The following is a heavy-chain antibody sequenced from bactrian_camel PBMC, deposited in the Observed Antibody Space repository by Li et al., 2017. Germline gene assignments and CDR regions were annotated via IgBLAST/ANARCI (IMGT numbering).Heavy chain of an antibody. J-gene: IGHJ4*01. D-gene: IGHD8*01. CDR3: AAGYLGNWNNPAEYRW. CDR1: GYPYSSYC. CDR2: IRGDGST. Sequence: HVQLVESGGGSVQAGGSLRLSCSSSGYPYSSYCMAWFLQAPGKGRLGVAAIRGDGSTTYSDSVKGRFTISQDPTKNAVYLQMDSLTPEDTAMYYCAAGYLGNWNNPAEYRWWGQGTQVTVS. V-gene: IGHV3S26*01.